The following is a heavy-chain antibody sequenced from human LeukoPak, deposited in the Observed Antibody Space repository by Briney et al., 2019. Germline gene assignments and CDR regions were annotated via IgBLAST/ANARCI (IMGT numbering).Heavy chain of an antibody. D-gene: IGHD4-17*01. V-gene: IGHV3-13*01. Sequence: PGGSLRLSCAASGFTFSSYDMHRVRQATAKGLEWVSAIGTAGDTYYPGSVKGRFTISRENAKNSLYLQMNSLRAGDTAVYYCARVSPYGTIDDWGQGTLVTVSS. CDR2: IGTAGDT. CDR1: GFTFSSYD. J-gene: IGHJ4*02. CDR3: ARVSPYGTIDD.